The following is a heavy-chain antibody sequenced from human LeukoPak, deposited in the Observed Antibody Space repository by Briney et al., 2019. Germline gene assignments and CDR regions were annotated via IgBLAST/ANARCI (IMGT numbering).Heavy chain of an antibody. V-gene: IGHV3-66*02. D-gene: IGHD6-13*01. CDR2: IYSGGST. Sequence: GRSLRLSCAASGFTVSSNYMSWVRQAPGKGLEWVSVIYSGGSTYYADSVKGRFTISRDNSKNTLYLQMNSLRAEDTAVYYCARVDSSIAAAGLWGQGTLVTVSS. J-gene: IGHJ4*02. CDR1: GFTVSSNY. CDR3: ARVDSSIAAAGL.